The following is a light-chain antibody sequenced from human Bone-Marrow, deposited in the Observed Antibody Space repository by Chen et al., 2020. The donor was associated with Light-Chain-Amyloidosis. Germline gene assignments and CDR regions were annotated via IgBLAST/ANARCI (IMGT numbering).Light chain of an antibody. CDR1: SLRSYY. Sequence: SSELTQDPAVSVALGQTVTITCQGDSLRSYYASWFQQKPGQAPVLVIFGENDRPSGIPDRFSGSSSGNTASLTITGAQAEDEADYYCKSRDSSGNLLVFGGGTKLTVL. V-gene: IGLV3-19*01. CDR2: GEN. J-gene: IGLJ2*01. CDR3: KSRDSSGNLLV.